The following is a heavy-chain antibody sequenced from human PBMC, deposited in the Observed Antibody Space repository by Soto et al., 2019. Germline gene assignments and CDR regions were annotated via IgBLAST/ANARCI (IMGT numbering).Heavy chain of an antibody. CDR2: IYYSGGT. CDR1: GGSISSYY. CDR3: ARTPSGYSSSWYVSTYYYGMDV. D-gene: IGHD6-13*01. J-gene: IGHJ6*02. Sequence: SETLSLTCTVSGGSISSYYWSWIRQPPGKGLEWIGYIYYSGGTNYNPSLKSRVTISVDTSKNQFSLKLSSVTAADTAVYYCARTPSGYSSSWYVSTYYYGMDVWGQGTTVTVSS. V-gene: IGHV4-59*01.